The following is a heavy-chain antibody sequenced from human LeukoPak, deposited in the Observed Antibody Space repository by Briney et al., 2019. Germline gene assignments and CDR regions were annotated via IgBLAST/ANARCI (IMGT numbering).Heavy chain of an antibody. J-gene: IGHJ5*02. D-gene: IGHD3-10*01. CDR2: INAGNSNT. CDR1: GYTFANYR. CDR3: AREGLWFREYYDP. V-gene: IGHV1-3*01. Sequence: GASVKVSCTASGYTFANYRIHWVRQAPGQRLERMGWINAGNSNTKYSQNFQGRVTITRNTSATTVYMEMSSLRSEDTAVYYCAREGLWFREYYDPWGQGTLVTVSS.